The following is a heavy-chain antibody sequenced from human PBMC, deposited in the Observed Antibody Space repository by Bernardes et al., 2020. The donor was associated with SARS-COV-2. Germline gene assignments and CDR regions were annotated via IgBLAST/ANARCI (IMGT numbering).Heavy chain of an antibody. V-gene: IGHV1-18*01. Sequence: ASVEVCCKASGYTFTSYGISWVRQAPGQGLEWMGWISGDEGNTNYAHKFHGRVTMTTDTSTSTAHMELRSLRSDDTALYYCATVVGYSYGGGWFDPWGQGTLVTVSS. CDR1: GYTFTSYG. J-gene: IGHJ5*02. CDR2: ISGDEGNT. CDR3: ATVVGYSYGGGWFDP. D-gene: IGHD5-12*01.